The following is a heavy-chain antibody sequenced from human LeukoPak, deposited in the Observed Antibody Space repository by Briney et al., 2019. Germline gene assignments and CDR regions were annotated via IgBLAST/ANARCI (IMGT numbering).Heavy chain of an antibody. V-gene: IGHV4-59*01. Sequence: SETLSLTCTVSGGSISSYYWSWIRQPPGKGLEWIGYIYSSGSTKYNSSLKSRVTSSVDTSKNQFSLKLSSVTAADTAVYYCARSGGYSSPQNYWGQGTLVTVSS. J-gene: IGHJ4*02. CDR3: ARSGGYSSPQNY. CDR1: GGSISSYY. CDR2: IYSSGST. D-gene: IGHD6-19*01.